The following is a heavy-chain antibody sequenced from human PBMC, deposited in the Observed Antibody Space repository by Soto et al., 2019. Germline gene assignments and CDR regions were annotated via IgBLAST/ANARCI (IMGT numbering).Heavy chain of an antibody. J-gene: IGHJ4*02. CDR1: GVTFSSYA. D-gene: IGHD5-18*01. V-gene: IGHV3-30-3*01. CDR3: ARGARDVDTAMVLPTGGFDY. Sequence: EWSLRLSCAASGVTFSSYAMHWVRQAPGKGLEWVAVISYDGSNRYYADSVKGRFTISRDNSKNTLYLQMNSLRAEDTAVYYCARGARDVDTAMVLPTGGFDYWGQGTLVTVSS. CDR2: ISYDGSNR.